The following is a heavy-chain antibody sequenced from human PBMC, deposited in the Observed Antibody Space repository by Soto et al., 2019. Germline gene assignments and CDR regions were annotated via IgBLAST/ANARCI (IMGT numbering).Heavy chain of an antibody. CDR2: INHSGST. CDR3: ARGYYDFWSSSGMDV. V-gene: IGHV4-34*01. J-gene: IGHJ6*02. CDR1: GGSFSGYY. D-gene: IGHD3-3*01. Sequence: SETLSLTCAVYGGSFSGYYWSWIRQPPGKGLEWIGEINHSGSTNYNPSLKSRVTISVDTSKNQFSLKLSSVTAADTAVYYCARGYYDFWSSSGMDVWGQGTTVTVSS.